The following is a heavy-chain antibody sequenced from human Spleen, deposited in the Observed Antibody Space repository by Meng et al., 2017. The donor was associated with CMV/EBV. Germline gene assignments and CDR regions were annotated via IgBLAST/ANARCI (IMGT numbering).Heavy chain of an antibody. CDR1: GGSVSSGSYY. Sequence: SETLSLTCTVSGGSVSSGSYYWSWIRQPPGKGLEWIGYIYYSGSTNYNPSLKSRVTISVDTSKNQFSLKLSSVTAADTAVYYCAREIWDCSSTSCYSPIANFDYWGQGTLVTVSS. V-gene: IGHV4-61*01. D-gene: IGHD2-2*01. CDR2: IYYSGST. CDR3: AREIWDCSSTSCYSPIANFDY. J-gene: IGHJ4*02.